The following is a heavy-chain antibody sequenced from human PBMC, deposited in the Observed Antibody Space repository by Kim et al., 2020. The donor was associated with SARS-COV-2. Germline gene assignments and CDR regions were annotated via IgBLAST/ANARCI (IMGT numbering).Heavy chain of an antibody. V-gene: IGHV3-15*01. Sequence: GGSLRLSCTASGVNFTNDCMGWVRQAPGKGLEWVARIKRKSVGEKQDYAAAGNGSITIAKADSKKVVYLNMDSLQIAATYLYACTTGALSGNCFVYWGQG. J-gene: IGHJ4*02. CDR3: TTGALSGNCFVY. CDR1: GVNFTNDC. CDR2: IKRKSVGEKQ. D-gene: IGHD1-20*01.